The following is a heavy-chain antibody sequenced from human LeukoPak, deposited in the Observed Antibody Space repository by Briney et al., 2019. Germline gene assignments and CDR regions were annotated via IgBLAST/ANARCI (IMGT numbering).Heavy chain of an antibody. V-gene: IGHV1-2*02. Sequence: ASVKVSCKASGYTFTGYYMHWVRQAPGQGLEWMGWINPNSGGTNYAQKFQGRVTMTRDTSTSTAYMELRSLRSDDTAVYYCARGYYYDSSGYPNFDYWGQGTLVTVSS. J-gene: IGHJ4*02. D-gene: IGHD3-22*01. CDR2: INPNSGGT. CDR1: GYTFTGYY. CDR3: ARGYYYDSSGYPNFDY.